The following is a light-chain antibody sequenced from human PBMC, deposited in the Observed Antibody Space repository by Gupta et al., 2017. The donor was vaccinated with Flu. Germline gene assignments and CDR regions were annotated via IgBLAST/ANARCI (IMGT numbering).Light chain of an antibody. CDR3: QQLTSYPNT. J-gene: IGKJ5*01. Sequence: PSFLSASVGDRVTITSRASQGIGNYLAWYQQKAGEAPSPLLSSASTCLRAVPSTFSGSGSGTEFTLTIISLQPQDFATSYCQQLTSYPNTFGPGTRVEIK. CDR1: QGIGNY. V-gene: IGKV1-9*01. CDR2: SAS.